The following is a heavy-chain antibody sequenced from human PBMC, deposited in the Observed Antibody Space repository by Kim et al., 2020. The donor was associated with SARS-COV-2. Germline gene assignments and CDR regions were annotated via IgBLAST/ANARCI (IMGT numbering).Heavy chain of an antibody. Sequence: KGRLTMSRDNAKNSLYLQMTSVRAEDTAVYYCARAKARIQLWGPKVYYFDYWGQGTLVTVSS. D-gene: IGHD5-18*01. V-gene: IGHV3-48*03. CDR3: ARAKARIQLWGPKVYYFDY. J-gene: IGHJ4*02.